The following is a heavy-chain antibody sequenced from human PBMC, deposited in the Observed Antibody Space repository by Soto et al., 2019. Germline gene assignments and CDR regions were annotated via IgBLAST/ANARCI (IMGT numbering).Heavy chain of an antibody. Sequence: QLQLQESGPGLVKPSETLSLTCTVSGGSISSSSYYWGWIRQPPGKGLEWIGSIYYSGNTYYNTSLKSRVTISVDTSKNQFSLKLRSVTAADTAVYYCARRYYYDSSGYYYYFDYWGQGSLVTVSS. D-gene: IGHD3-22*01. CDR2: IYYSGNT. V-gene: IGHV4-39*01. J-gene: IGHJ4*02. CDR3: ARRYYYDSSGYYYYFDY. CDR1: GGSISSSSYY.